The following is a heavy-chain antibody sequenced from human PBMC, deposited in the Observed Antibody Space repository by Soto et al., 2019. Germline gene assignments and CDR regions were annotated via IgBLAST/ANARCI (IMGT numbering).Heavy chain of an antibody. Sequence: GGSLRLSCAASVFTFSSYAMSWVRQAPGKGLEWVSAISGSGGSTYYADSVKGRFTISRDNSKNTLYLQMNSLRAEDTAVYYCAKDQYILTGYNWFDPWGQGTLVTVSS. CDR2: ISGSGGST. V-gene: IGHV3-23*01. J-gene: IGHJ5*02. D-gene: IGHD3-9*01. CDR3: AKDQYILTGYNWFDP. CDR1: VFTFSSYA.